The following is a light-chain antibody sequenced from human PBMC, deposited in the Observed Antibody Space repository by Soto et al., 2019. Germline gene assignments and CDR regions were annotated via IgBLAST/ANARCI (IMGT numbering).Light chain of an antibody. J-gene: IGKJ2*01. CDR2: AAS. V-gene: IGKV1-39*01. Sequence: DNQMTQSPSSLSAAVGDRVTITCRASKSISSYLNWYQQKPGKAPKLLIYAASSLQSWVPSRFSGSGSGTYFTLTISSLQPEDFATYYCQQSYSTMYTFGQGTKLEIK. CDR1: KSISSY. CDR3: QQSYSTMYT.